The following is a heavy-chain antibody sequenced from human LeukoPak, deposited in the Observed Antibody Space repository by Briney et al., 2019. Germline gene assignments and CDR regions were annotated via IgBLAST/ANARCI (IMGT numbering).Heavy chain of an antibody. Sequence: GGSLRLSCAASGFTASSNYMSWVRQAPGKGLEWVSVIYSGGSTYYADSVKGRFTISRDNSKNTLYLQMNSLRAEDTAVYYCARDPPDYGGNSIDAFDIRGQGTMVTVSS. CDR1: GFTASSNY. V-gene: IGHV3-53*01. CDR3: ARDPPDYGGNSIDAFDI. J-gene: IGHJ3*02. D-gene: IGHD4-23*01. CDR2: IYSGGST.